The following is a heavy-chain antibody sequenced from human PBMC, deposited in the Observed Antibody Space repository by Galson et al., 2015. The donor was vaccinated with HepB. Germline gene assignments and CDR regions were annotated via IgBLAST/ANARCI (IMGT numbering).Heavy chain of an antibody. J-gene: IGHJ4*02. CDR3: VRAPGSSLKDYYLDY. CDR2: INSDGLST. Sequence: SLRLSCAATGFTFSNYWMHWVRQAPGKGLVWVSRINSDGLSTSYADSVKGRFTISRDNAKNTVYLQMNSLRAEDTAVYYCVRAPGSSLKDYYLDYWGQGTLVTVSS. CDR1: GFTFSNYW. D-gene: IGHD6-13*01. V-gene: IGHV3-74*01.